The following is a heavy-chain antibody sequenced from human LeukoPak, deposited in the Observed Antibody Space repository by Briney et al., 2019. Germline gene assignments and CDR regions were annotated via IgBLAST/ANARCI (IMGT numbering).Heavy chain of an antibody. J-gene: IGHJ4*02. CDR3: ARGQGTVTTH. CDR1: GGSFSGYY. D-gene: IGHD4-11*01. Sequence: PSETLSLTCAVSGGSFSGYYWTWIRQPPGKGLEWIGEINHSGSANYNPSLMSRVTISLDTSKNHFSLNLGSVTAADTAVYYCARGQGTVTTHWGQGTLVTVSS. CDR2: INHSGSA. V-gene: IGHV4-34*01.